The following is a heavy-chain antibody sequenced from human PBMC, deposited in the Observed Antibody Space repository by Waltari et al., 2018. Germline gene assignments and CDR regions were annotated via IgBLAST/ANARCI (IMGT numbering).Heavy chain of an antibody. J-gene: IGHJ4*02. Sequence: QVQLLQSGTEVKKPGASVKVSCKASGYTFSIYAISWVRQAPGQSLEWLGWIGAYTWHTKDAQHRQGRITMTTDTSTSTAFMEVRSLGSYETAVNFCGGEPHNSGFNSYLDYRGPGTLITVSS. CDR3: GGEPHNSGFNSYLDY. V-gene: IGHV1-18*01. D-gene: IGHD6-19*01. CDR1: GYTFSIYA. CDR2: IGAYTWHT.